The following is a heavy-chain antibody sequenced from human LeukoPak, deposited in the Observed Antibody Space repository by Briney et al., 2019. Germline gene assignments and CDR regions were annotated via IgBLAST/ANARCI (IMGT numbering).Heavy chain of an antibody. CDR1: GFTFSSYG. D-gene: IGHD1-1*01. V-gene: IGHV3-30*02. J-gene: IGHJ5*01. CDR2: LRYDGSDD. Sequence: GGSLRLSCAASGFTFSSYGMHWVRQPPGKGLEWVAFLRYDGSDDVYADSVKGRFSISRDNSKNTVYLQMNSLRIKDTAVYYCAKDRRVLEIWFDSWGQGTLVTVSS. CDR3: AKDRRVLEIWFDS.